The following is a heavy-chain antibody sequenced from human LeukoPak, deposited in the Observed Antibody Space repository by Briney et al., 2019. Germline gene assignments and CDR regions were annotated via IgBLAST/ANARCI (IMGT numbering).Heavy chain of an antibody. V-gene: IGHV1-8*01. CDR2: MNPNSGNT. CDR1: GYTFTSYD. J-gene: IGHJ4*02. CDR3: ARGARGYCSGGSCLYDY. D-gene: IGHD2-15*01. Sequence: ASVKVSCKASGYTFTSYDINWARQATGQGLEWMGWMNPNSGNTGYAQKFQGRVTMTRNTSISTAYMELSSLRSEDTAVYYCARGARGYCSGGSCLYDYWGQGTLVTVSS.